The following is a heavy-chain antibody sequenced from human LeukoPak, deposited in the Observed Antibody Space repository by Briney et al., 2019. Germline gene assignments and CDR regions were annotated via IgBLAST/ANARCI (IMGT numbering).Heavy chain of an antibody. J-gene: IGHJ4*02. CDR3: ASSRTGSYYSVSDY. Sequence: GGSLRLSCAASGFTFSDYYMSWIRQAPGRGLEWVSYISSSGSTIYYADSVKGRFTISRDNAENSLYLQMNSLRAEDTAVYYCASSRTGSYYSVSDYWGQGTLVTVSS. D-gene: IGHD1-26*01. V-gene: IGHV3-11*01. CDR1: GFTFSDYY. CDR2: ISSSGSTI.